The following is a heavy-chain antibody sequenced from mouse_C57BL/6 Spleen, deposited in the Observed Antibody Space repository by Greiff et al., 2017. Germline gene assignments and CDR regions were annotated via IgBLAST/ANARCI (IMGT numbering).Heavy chain of an antibody. V-gene: IGHV5-17*01. CDR2: ISSGSSTI. D-gene: IGHD1-1*01. CDR1: GFTFSDYG. CDR3: ARRGYYGYFGY. Sequence: DVQLVESGGGLVKPGGSLKLSCAASGFTFSDYGMHWVRQAPEKGLEWVAYISSGSSTIYYADKVKGRFTIARNNAKNTLFLQLSSLRSEDTALYYCARRGYYGYFGYWGQGTTLTVSS. J-gene: IGHJ2*01.